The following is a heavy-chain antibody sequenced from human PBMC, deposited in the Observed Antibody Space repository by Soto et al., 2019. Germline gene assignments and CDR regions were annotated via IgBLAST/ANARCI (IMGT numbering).Heavy chain of an antibody. J-gene: IGHJ6*02. CDR1: GGTIRSYA. V-gene: IGHV1-69*13. Sequence: SVKVSCKASGGTIRSYAISWVRQAPGQGLEWMGGIIPIFGTANYAQKFQGRVTITADESTSTAYMELSSLRSEDTAVYYCAREFMASTYYYYYGMDVWGQGTTVTVS. CDR3: AREFMASTYYYYYGMDV. CDR2: IIPIFGTA.